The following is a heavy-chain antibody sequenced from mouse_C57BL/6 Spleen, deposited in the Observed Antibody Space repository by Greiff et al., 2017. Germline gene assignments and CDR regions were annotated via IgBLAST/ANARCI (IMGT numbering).Heavy chain of an antibody. CDR3: ARSIIYYGNYDAMDY. J-gene: IGHJ4*01. D-gene: IGHD2-1*01. V-gene: IGHV1-82*01. CDR1: GYAFSSSW. CDR2: IYPGDGDT. Sequence: VQLQQSGPELVKPGASVKISCKASGYAFSSSWMNWVKQRPGKGLGWIGRIYPGDGDTNYNGKFKGKATLTADKSSSTAYMQLSSLTSEDSAVYFCARSIIYYGNYDAMDYWGQGTSVTVSS.